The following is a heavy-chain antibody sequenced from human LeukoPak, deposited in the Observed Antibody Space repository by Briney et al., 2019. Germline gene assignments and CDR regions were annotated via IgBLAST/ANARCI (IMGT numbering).Heavy chain of an antibody. D-gene: IGHD6-13*01. J-gene: IGHJ4*02. V-gene: IGHV5-51*01. CDR3: ARLLPYSSSWRPFDY. CDR1: GYSFTNYW. Sequence: GESLKISCKGSGYSFTNYWIGWVRQMPGKGLEWMGTIYPGDSDTRYSPSFQGQITISADSSISTAYLQRSSLKASDTAMYYCARLLPYSSSWRPFDYWGQGTLVTVSS. CDR2: IYPGDSDT.